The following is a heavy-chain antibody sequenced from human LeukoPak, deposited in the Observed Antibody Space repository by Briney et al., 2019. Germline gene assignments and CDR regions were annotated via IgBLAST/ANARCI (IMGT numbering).Heavy chain of an antibody. CDR1: GGSISSYY. J-gene: IGHJ6*03. D-gene: IGHD3-3*01. CDR3: ARGAGGSYYDFWSGYYTPLYYYYMDV. CDR2: IYYSGST. V-gene: IGHV4-59*01. Sequence: PSETLSLTCTVSGGSISSYYWSWIRQPPGKGLEWIGYIYYSGSTNYNPSLKSRVTISVDTSKNQFSLKLSSVTAADTAVYYCARGAGGSYYDFWSGYYTPLYYYYMDVWGKGTTVTVSS.